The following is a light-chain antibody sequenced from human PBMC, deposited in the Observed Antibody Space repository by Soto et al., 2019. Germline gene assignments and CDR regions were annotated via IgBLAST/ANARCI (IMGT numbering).Light chain of an antibody. CDR3: QQRSNWPAT. J-gene: IGKJ4*01. V-gene: IGKV3-11*01. Sequence: EIVLTQSAATLSLSPGERDTLSCRASQSVSSYLAWYQQKPGQAPRLLIYDASNRATGIPARFSGSGSGTDFTLTISSLEPEDFAVYYCQQRSNWPATFGGGTKVQIK. CDR1: QSVSSY. CDR2: DAS.